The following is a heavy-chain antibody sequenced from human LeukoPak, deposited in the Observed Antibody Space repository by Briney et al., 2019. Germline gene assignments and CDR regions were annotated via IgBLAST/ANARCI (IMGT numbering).Heavy chain of an antibody. V-gene: IGHV3-23*01. Sequence: GGSLRLSCAASEFTFSSYAMSWVRQAPGKGLEWVSSITGSGDSRYYADSVKGRFTISRDNSKNTLYLQMNSLRAEDTAVYYCAKDPSGGRVIAAHFDYWGQGTLVTVSS. D-gene: IGHD2-21*01. CDR3: AKDPSGGRVIAAHFDY. CDR1: EFTFSSYA. J-gene: IGHJ4*02. CDR2: ITGSGDSR.